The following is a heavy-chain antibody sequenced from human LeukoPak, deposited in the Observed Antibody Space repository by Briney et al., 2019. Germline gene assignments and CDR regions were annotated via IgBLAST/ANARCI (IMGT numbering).Heavy chain of an antibody. V-gene: IGHV1-18*01. CDR3: ARGIVPTHYYYGMDV. J-gene: IGHJ6*02. CDR2: ISAYNGNT. Sequence: ASVKVSCKAAGYTFTSYGISWVRQAPGQGLEWMGWISAYNGNTNYAQELQGRVTMTTDTSTSTAYMELRSLRSDDTAVYYCARGIVPTHYYYGMDVWGQGTTVTVSS. D-gene: IGHD2-2*01. CDR1: GYTFTSYG.